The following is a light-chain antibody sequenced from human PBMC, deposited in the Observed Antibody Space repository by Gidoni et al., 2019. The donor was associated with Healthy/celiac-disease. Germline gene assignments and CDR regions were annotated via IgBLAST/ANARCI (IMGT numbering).Light chain of an antibody. CDR2: QDS. V-gene: IGLV3-1*01. J-gene: IGLJ2*01. CDR1: KVGDKY. CDR3: QAWDSSNVV. Sequence: SYELTQPPSVSVSPGQTASITCSGDKVGDKYAGWYQQKPGQSPVLVIYQDSKRPSGIPERFSGSNSGNTATLTIGGTQAMDEADYYCQAWDSSNVVFGGGTKLTVL.